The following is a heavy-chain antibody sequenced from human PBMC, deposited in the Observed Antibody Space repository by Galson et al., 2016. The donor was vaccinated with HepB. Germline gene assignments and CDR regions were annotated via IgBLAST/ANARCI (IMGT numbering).Heavy chain of an antibody. D-gene: IGHD4-17*01. CDR3: ARAYGDYGTGWYFDL. Sequence: SLRLSCAASGFTFSSYSMNWVRQAPGKGLEWVSSISSSTYIYYADSLKGRFTISRDNAKNSLYLQMSGLRAEDTAVYYCARAYGDYGTGWYFDLWGRGTLVTVSS. CDR2: ISSSTYI. J-gene: IGHJ2*01. CDR1: GFTFSSYS. V-gene: IGHV3-21*01.